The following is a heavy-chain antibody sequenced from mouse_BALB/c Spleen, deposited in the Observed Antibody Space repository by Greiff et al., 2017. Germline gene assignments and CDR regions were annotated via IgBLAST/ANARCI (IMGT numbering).Heavy chain of an antibody. CDR2: ISDGGSYT. CDR1: GFTFSDYY. J-gene: IGHJ3*01. Sequence: EVHLVESGGGLVKPGGSLKLSCAASGFTFSDYYMYWVRQTPEKRLEWVATISDGGSYTYYPDSVKGRFTISRDNAKNNLYLQMSSLKSEDTAMYYCARDRGLRRSWFAYWGQGTLVTVSA. V-gene: IGHV5-4*02. D-gene: IGHD2-4*01. CDR3: ARDRGLRRSWFAY.